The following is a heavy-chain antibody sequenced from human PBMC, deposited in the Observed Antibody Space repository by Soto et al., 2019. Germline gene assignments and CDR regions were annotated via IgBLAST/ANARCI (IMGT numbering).Heavy chain of an antibody. CDR1: GFTFSSYS. CDR2: ISSSSSTI. CDR3: ARPSRYGDYLPDY. Sequence: EVQLVESGGGLVQPGGSLRLSCAASGFTFSSYSMNWVRQAPGKGLEWVSYISSSSSTIYYADSVKGRFTISRDNVKNSLYLQMNSLRAEDTAVYYCARPSRYGDYLPDYWGQGTLVTVSS. J-gene: IGHJ4*02. D-gene: IGHD4-17*01. V-gene: IGHV3-48*01.